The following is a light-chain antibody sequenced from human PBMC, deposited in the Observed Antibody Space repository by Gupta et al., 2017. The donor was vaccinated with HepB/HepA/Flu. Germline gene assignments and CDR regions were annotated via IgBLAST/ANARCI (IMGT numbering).Light chain of an antibody. CDR2: DVN. Sequence: QSALTQPASVSGSPGQSIAISCTGSSSDIGAYNSVSLNQPHPGKAPQLIIYDVNNRPSGVSNRFSGSKSGNTAFLIISGLQAEDEADYFCGSYTRSSTWLFGGGTKVTVL. V-gene: IGLV2-14*03. J-gene: IGLJ2*01. CDR3: GSYTRSSTWL. CDR1: SSDIGAYNS.